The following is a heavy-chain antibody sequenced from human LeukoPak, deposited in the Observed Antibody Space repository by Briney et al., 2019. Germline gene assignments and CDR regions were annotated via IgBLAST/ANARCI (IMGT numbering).Heavy chain of an antibody. J-gene: IGHJ1*01. CDR2: ISGSGDWT. V-gene: IGHV3-23*01. CDR1: EFTFSSYT. D-gene: IGHD1-26*01. Sequence: GGSLRLSCAASEFTFSSYTMTWVRQAPGEGLEWVSSISGSGDWTYHADSVKGRFTISRNNSQNTLFLQMNSLRAEDTAVYYCARDQVGCSPDCPGYFQRWGQGTLVTVSS. CDR3: ARDQVGCSPDCPGYFQR.